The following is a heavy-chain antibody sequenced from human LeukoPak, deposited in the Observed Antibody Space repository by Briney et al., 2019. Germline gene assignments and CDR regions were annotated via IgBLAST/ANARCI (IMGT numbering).Heavy chain of an antibody. Sequence: GGSLRLSCAASGFTFDDYSMHWVRQAPGKGLEWVSGISWNSGRIGYAASVKGLFTISRDNAKNSLYLQMNSLRAEDTAVYYCAREVAAAGGLDYWGQGTLVTVSS. CDR3: AREVAAAGGLDY. J-gene: IGHJ4*02. CDR1: GFTFDDYS. V-gene: IGHV3-9*01. CDR2: ISWNSGRI. D-gene: IGHD6-13*01.